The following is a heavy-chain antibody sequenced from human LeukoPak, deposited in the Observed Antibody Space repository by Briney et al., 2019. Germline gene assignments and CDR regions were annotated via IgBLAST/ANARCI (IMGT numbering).Heavy chain of an antibody. V-gene: IGHV3-21*01. CDR2: ISSSSSYI. J-gene: IGHJ4*02. Sequence: GGSLRLSCAASGFTFSSYSMDWVRQAPGKGLEGVSSISSSSSYIYYADSVKGRFTISRDNAKNSLYLQMNSLRADDTAVYYCARDLRGQPYDYWGQGTLVTVSS. CDR1: GFTFSSYS. CDR3: ARDLRGQPYDY. D-gene: IGHD3-16*01.